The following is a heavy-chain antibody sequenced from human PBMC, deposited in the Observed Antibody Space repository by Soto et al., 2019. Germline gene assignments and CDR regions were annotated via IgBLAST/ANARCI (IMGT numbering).Heavy chain of an antibody. CDR1: GGSISSGGYS. V-gene: IGHV4-30-2*01. CDR2: SYHSGST. CDR3: PRRPIYAPPGY. J-gene: IGHJ4*02. D-gene: IGHD2-2*01. Sequence: PSETLSLTWAVSGGSISSGGYSWSWMRQPPGKGLEWIGYSYHSGSTYYNPSLKSRVTISVERSKNECSLKLSSVTAADTAVDYCPRRPIYAPPGYWRQGTLVTVSS.